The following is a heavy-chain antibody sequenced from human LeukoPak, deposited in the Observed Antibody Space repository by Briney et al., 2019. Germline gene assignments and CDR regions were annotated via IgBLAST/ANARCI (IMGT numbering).Heavy chain of an antibody. CDR2: TNHSGST. D-gene: IGHD3-10*01. CDR1: GGSFSGYY. V-gene: IGHV4-34*01. CDR3: ARLPIHYYGSGSPLDY. J-gene: IGHJ4*02. Sequence: SETLSLTCAVYGGSFSGYYWGWIRQPPGKGLEWIGETNHSGSTNYNPSLKSRVTISVDTSKNQFSLKLSSVTAADTAVYYCARLPIHYYGSGSPLDYWGQGTLVTVSS.